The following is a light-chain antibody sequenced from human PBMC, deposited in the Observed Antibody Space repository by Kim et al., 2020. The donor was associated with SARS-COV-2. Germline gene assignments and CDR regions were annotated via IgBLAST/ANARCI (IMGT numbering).Light chain of an antibody. CDR1: QSVLYTPTNKNY. CDR3: QQYYSTPLT. V-gene: IGKV4-1*01. CDR2: WAS. Sequence: DIVMTQSPDSLAVSLGERATINCKSSQSVLYTPTNKNYLAWYQQKPGQPPKLLIYWASTRESGVPDRFSGSGSGTDFSLTISSLQAEDVAVYYCQQYYSTPLTFGGGTKVDIK. J-gene: IGKJ4*01.